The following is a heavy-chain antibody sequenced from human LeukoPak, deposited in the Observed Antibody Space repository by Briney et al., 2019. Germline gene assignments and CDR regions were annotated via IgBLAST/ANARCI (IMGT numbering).Heavy chain of an antibody. V-gene: IGHV4-34*01. Sequence: SETLSLTCAVYGGSFSGYYWSWIRHPPGKGLEWIGEINHSGSTNYNPSLKSRVTISVDTSKNQFSLKLSSVTAADTAMYYCASSMVRGVISSYYMDVWGKGTTVTVSS. CDR3: ASSMVRGVISSYYMDV. J-gene: IGHJ6*03. CDR2: INHSGST. D-gene: IGHD3-10*01. CDR1: GGSFSGYY.